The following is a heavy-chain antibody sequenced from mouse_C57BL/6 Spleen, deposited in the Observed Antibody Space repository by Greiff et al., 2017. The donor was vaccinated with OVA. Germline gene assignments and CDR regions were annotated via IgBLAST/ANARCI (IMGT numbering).Heavy chain of an antibody. V-gene: IGHV2-2*01. J-gene: IGHJ4*01. CDR2: IWSGGST. Sequence: QVQLKESGPGLVQPSQSLSISCTASGFSFTSYGVHWVRQSPGKGLEWLGVIWSGGSTDYNAAFISRLSISKDNSKSQVFFKMNSLQADDTAIYYCASPNWDYAMDYWGQGTSVTVSS. CDR1: GFSFTSYG. CDR3: ASPNWDYAMDY. D-gene: IGHD4-1*01.